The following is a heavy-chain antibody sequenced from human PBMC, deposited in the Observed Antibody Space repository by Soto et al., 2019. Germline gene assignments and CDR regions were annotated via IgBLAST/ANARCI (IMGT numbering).Heavy chain of an antibody. Sequence: SVKVSCKASGGTFSSYTMRWVRQAPGQGLEWMGRIIPILGIANYAQKFQGRVTITADKSTSTAYMELSSLRSEDAAVYYCARDLSCSSTSCYPYYYYYKDVWGKGTTVTVSS. CDR2: IIPILGIA. V-gene: IGHV1-69*04. D-gene: IGHD2-2*01. CDR3: ARDLSCSSTSCYPYYYYYKDV. CDR1: GGTFSSYT. J-gene: IGHJ6*03.